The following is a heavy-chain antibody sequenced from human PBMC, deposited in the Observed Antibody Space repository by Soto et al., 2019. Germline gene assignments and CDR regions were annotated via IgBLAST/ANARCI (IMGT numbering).Heavy chain of an antibody. V-gene: IGHV3-23*01. Sequence: PGGSLRLSCAASGFTFSSYAMSWVRQAPGKGLEWVSAISGSGGSTYYADSVKGRFTISRDNSKNTLYLQMNSLRAEDTAVYYCAKDGFSVVVVDEGGNWFDPWGKGTLVTVYS. D-gene: IGHD2-15*01. J-gene: IGHJ5*02. CDR3: AKDGFSVVVVDEGGNWFDP. CDR1: GFTFSSYA. CDR2: ISGSGGST.